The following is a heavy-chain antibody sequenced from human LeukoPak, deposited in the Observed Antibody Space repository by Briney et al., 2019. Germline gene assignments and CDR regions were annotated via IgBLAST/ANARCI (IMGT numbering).Heavy chain of an antibody. D-gene: IGHD3-22*01. Sequence: GGSLRLSCATSGFTFSNAWMNWVRQAPGKGLEWVGRIRSSSDGGTIDYAAPVKGRLTLSRDDSKTTLYLQMNSLQTEDTAVYYCATDFYDSTWGQGTLVTVSS. CDR3: ATDFYDST. J-gene: IGHJ5*02. CDR1: GFTFSNAW. CDR2: IRSSSDGGTI. V-gene: IGHV3-15*07.